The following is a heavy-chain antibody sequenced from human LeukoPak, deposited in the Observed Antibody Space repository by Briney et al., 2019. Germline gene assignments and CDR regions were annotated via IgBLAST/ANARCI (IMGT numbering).Heavy chain of an antibody. J-gene: IGHJ4*02. Sequence: GGSLRLSCAASGFTFSSYAMNWVRQAPGKGLECVSAISGSGGTTHYADSVKGRFTISRDNSKNTLYLQMNSLRVEDTAIYYCAKDTLTSGSHYGRDSWGQGTLVTVSS. CDR3: AKDTLTSGSHYGRDS. D-gene: IGHD1-26*01. CDR2: ISGSGGTT. V-gene: IGHV3-23*01. CDR1: GFTFSSYA.